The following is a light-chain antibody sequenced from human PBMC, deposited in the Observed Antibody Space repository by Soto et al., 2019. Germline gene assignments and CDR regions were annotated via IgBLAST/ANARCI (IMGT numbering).Light chain of an antibody. CDR3: QQYKTSLYS. Sequence: MTQSPVTLSATVGDRVPITCRASQSIGSWLAWYQQRPGKAPNLLIYDASSLESGVPSTFSGSRSGTEFTLTINSLQPDDFATYFCQQYKTSLYSFGQGTKVDI. CDR2: DAS. CDR1: QSIGSW. J-gene: IGKJ2*01. V-gene: IGKV1-5*01.